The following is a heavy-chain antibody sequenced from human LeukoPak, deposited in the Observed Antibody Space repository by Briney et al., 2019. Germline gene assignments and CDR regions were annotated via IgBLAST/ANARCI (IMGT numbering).Heavy chain of an antibody. CDR1: GGSISSYY. D-gene: IGHD6-6*01. CDR2: IYYSGST. J-gene: IGHJ4*02. V-gene: IGHV4-59*01. Sequence: SETLSLTCTVSGGSISSYYWSWIRQPPGKGLEWIGYIYYSGSTNYNPSLKSRVTISVDTSKNQFSLKLSSVTAADTAVYYCARGYSSSSPFGYWGQGTLVTVSS. CDR3: ARGYSSSSPFGY.